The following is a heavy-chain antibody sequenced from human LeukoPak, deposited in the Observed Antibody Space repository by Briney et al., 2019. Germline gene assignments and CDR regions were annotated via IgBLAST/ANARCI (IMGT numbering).Heavy chain of an antibody. Sequence: PSETLSLTCTVSGGSISSYYWSWIRQPPGKGLEWIGRIYTSGSTNYNPSLKSRVTMSVDTSKNQFSLKLSSVTAAGTAVYYCARDLVWFGEGDWFDPWGQGTLVTVSS. D-gene: IGHD3-10*01. CDR2: IYTSGST. CDR1: GGSISSYY. V-gene: IGHV4-4*07. J-gene: IGHJ5*02. CDR3: ARDLVWFGEGDWFDP.